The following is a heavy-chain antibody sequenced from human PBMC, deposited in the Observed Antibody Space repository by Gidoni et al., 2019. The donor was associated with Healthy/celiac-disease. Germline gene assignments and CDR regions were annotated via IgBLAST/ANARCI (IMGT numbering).Heavy chain of an antibody. V-gene: IGHV1-18*04. CDR3: ARTVVVVPAASQLWIEGWFDP. J-gene: IGHJ5*02. CDR2: ISAYNGNT. D-gene: IGHD2-2*01. CDR1: GYTFTSYG. Sequence: QVQLVQSGTEVKKPGASVKVSCKASGYTFTSYGISWVRQAPGQGLEWMGWISAYNGNTNYAQKLQGRVTMTTDTSTSTAYMELRSLRSDDTAVYYCARTVVVVPAASQLWIEGWFDPWGQGTLVTVSS.